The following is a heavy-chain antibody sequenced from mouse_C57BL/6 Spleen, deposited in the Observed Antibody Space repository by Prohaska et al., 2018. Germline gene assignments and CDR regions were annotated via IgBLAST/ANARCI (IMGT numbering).Heavy chain of an antibody. Sequence: PGQGLEWIGEIDPSDSYTNYNQKFKGKATLTVDTSSSTAYMQLSSLTSEDSAVYYCARGELTGLDYWGQGTTLTVSS. J-gene: IGHJ2*01. D-gene: IGHD4-1*01. CDR2: IDPSDSYT. V-gene: IGHV1-50*01. CDR3: ARGELTGLDY.